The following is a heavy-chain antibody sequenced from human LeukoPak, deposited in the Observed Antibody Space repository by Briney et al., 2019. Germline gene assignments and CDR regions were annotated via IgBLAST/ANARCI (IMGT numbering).Heavy chain of an antibody. V-gene: IGHV3-9*01. CDR3: AKGEGRDYYDSSGYYM. D-gene: IGHD3-22*01. CDR1: GFTLSIYA. CDR2: ISWNSGSI. J-gene: IGHJ4*02. Sequence: GGSLRLSCAASGFTLSIYAMSWVRQAPGKGLEWVSGISWNSGSIGYADSVKGRFTISRDNAKNSLYLQMNSLRAEDTALYYCAKGEGRDYYDSSGYYMWGQGTLVTVSS.